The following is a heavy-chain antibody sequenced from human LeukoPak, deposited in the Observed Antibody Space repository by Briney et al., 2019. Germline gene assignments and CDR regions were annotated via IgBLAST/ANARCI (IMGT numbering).Heavy chain of an antibody. CDR2: IYPGDSDT. Sequence: GESLKISCKGSGYNFINYWIGWARQMPGKGLEWMGIIYPGDSDTRYSPSFQGQVTISVDKSISTAYLQWSSRKASDTATYYCARTTRPYYYYMDVWGQGTTVTISS. CDR1: GYNFINYW. CDR3: ARTTRPYYYYMDV. D-gene: IGHD1-1*01. J-gene: IGHJ6*02. V-gene: IGHV5-51*01.